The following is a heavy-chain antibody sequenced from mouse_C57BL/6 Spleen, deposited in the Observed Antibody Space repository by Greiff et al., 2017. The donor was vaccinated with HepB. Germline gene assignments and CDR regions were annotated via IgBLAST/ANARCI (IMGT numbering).Heavy chain of an antibody. CDR3: ARGDYYGSSLYWYFDV. V-gene: IGHV1-80*01. D-gene: IGHD1-1*01. Sequence: VQLQQSGAELVKPGASVKISCKASGYAFSSYWMNWVKQRPGKGLEWIGQIYPGDGDTNYNGKFKGKATLTADKSSSTAYMQLSCLTSEDSAVYFCARGDYYGSSLYWYFDVWGTGTTVTVSS. J-gene: IGHJ1*03. CDR1: GYAFSSYW. CDR2: IYPGDGDT.